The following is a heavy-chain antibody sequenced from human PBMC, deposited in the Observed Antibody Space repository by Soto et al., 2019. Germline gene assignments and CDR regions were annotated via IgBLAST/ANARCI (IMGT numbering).Heavy chain of an antibody. V-gene: IGHV3-23*01. CDR2: ISASGAST. Sequence: LRLSCTASECTVSSYAMNWVRQAPGKGLEWVSSISASGASTYYAESVRGRFTISIDTSKNTVFLQMNNVRAEDTALYYCTRATFDVWGQGTTVTVSS. CDR3: TRATFDV. J-gene: IGHJ6*02. CDR1: ECTVSSYA.